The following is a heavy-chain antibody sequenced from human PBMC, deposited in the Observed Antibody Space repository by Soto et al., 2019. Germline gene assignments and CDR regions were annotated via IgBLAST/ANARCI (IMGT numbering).Heavy chain of an antibody. V-gene: IGHV4-31*02. CDR2: ISNSGST. CDR3: SRGILV. D-gene: IGHD5-18*01. Sequence: RKGLDWIGCISNSGSTSYNTSLKRRVTISVDTSKNQFSLKLTSVLAADSAVYYCSRGILVWGQG. J-gene: IGHJ4*02.